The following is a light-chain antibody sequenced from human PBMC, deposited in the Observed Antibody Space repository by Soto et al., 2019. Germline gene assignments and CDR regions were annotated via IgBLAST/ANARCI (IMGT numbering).Light chain of an antibody. CDR1: QSLRNVDGADS. J-gene: IGKJ3*01. V-gene: IGKV2-28*01. CDR2: LAS. Sequence: IVMTQSPLYLSVTPGEPASISCRSSQSLRNVDGADSLDWYLQKPGQSPQLLIYLASTRASGVPDKFRGSGTGTDFTLTINRLEADDVGTYYCMQAQQAPFTFGPGTKVDVK. CDR3: MQAQQAPFT.